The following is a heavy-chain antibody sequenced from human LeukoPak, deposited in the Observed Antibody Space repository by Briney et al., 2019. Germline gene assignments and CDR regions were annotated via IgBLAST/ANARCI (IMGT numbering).Heavy chain of an antibody. D-gene: IGHD5-18*01. J-gene: IGHJ4*02. CDR2: IFYSGTT. CDR3: ARLTDMVWYTAMVIGNYFDY. V-gene: IGHV4-39*01. CDR1: GGSISSSSYY. Sequence: PSETLSLTCTVSGGSISSSSYYWGWIRQPPGKGLEWIGSIFYSGTTYYNPSLKSRITMSVDTSKNQFSLKLSSVTAADTAVYYCARLTDMVWYTAMVIGNYFDYWGQGSLVTVAS.